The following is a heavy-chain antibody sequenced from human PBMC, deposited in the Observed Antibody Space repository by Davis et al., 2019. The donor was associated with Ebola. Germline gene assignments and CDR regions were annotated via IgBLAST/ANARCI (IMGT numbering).Heavy chain of an antibody. CDR1: GFTFNYYA. CDR2: ISGSGASI. J-gene: IGHJ4*02. V-gene: IGHV3-23*01. Sequence: PGGSLRLSCAASGFTFNYYAMSWVRQAPGKGLEWVSAISGSGASIYYTDSVKGRFTISRDNSRSTLFLQMNSLTAEDTAIYHCAKHYSSGGYFPDYWGRGTLVTVSS. D-gene: IGHD6-19*01. CDR3: AKHYSSGGYFPDY.